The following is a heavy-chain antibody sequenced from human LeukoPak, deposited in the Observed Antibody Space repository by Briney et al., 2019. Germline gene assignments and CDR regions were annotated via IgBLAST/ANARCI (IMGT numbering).Heavy chain of an antibody. Sequence: PGVSLKLSCAASGFTFSGSAMPWVRQASGKGLEWVGRIRSKANSYATAYAASVKVRFPISREDSKNTAYLQMNSLKTEDTAVYYCTSPSTGYSRGWATSTLDYWGQGTLVTVSS. CDR2: IRSKANSYAT. V-gene: IGHV3-73*01. J-gene: IGHJ4*02. CDR1: GFTFSGSA. D-gene: IGHD6-19*01. CDR3: TSPSTGYSRGWATSTLDY.